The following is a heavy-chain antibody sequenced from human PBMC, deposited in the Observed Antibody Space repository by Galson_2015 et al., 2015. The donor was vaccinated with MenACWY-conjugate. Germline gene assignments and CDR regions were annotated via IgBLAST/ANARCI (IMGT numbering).Heavy chain of an antibody. Sequence: SVKVSCKASGYTFKNYAVHWLRQAPGQRLEWMGLINPATGNTRYSQKFQGRVTITRDTSASTAYMELSSLRSGHTAVYYCARGPYSSGWYGAGDYWGQGSLVTVSS. J-gene: IGHJ4*02. CDR1: GYTFKNYA. V-gene: IGHV1-3*01. CDR3: ARGPYSSGWYGAGDY. CDR2: INPATGNT. D-gene: IGHD6-19*01.